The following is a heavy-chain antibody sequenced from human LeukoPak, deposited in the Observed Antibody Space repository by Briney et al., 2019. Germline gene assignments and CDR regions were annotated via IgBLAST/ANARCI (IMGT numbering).Heavy chain of an antibody. CDR3: ARGGDMATVPHLYYFEY. CDR2: ISAGNGNT. V-gene: IGHV1-3*01. D-gene: IGHD5-24*01. CDR1: GYTFTSYA. Sequence: GASVKVSCKASGYTFTSYAIHWVRQAPGQRLEWMGWISAGNGNTKYSQNFQGRVTFISNTSATTAFMELSSLRSEDAAVYYCARGGDMATVPHLYYFEYWGQGTLVTVSS. J-gene: IGHJ4*02.